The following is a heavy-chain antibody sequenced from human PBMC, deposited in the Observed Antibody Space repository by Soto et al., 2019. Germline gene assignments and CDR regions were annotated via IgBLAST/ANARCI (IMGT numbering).Heavy chain of an antibody. V-gene: IGHV3-48*02. Sequence: GGSLRLSCAASGFTFSSYSINWVRQAPWKGLEWVSYISSSNSTIYYADSVKGRLTISRDNAKNSLYLQMNSLRDEDTAVYYCARARGRPYDSSGYYLYFDYCGQRTQVTVSS. CDR1: GFTFSSYS. CDR2: ISSSNSTI. J-gene: IGHJ4*02. D-gene: IGHD3-22*01. CDR3: ARARGRPYDSSGYYLYFDY.